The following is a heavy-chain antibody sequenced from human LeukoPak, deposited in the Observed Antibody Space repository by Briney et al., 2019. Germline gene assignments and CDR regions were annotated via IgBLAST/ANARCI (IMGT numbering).Heavy chain of an antibody. CDR3: ARDFRIAAAILGTFDY. CDR2: INHDGSDT. J-gene: IGHJ4*02. Sequence: GGSLRLSCAASGFTFKLYWMHWVRQVPGRGPVWVSRINHDGSDTIYADSVKGRFTISRDNSKNTLYLQMNSLRAEDTAVYYCARDFRIAAAILGTFDYWGQGTLVTVSS. D-gene: IGHD6-13*01. V-gene: IGHV3-74*01. CDR1: GFTFKLYW.